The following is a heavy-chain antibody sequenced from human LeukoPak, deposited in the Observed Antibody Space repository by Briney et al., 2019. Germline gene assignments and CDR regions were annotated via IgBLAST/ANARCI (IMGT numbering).Heavy chain of an antibody. J-gene: IGHJ4*02. CDR1: IFTFSSYA. CDR2: ISGSGGST. V-gene: IGHV3-23*01. Sequence: GGSLRLSCSASIFTFSSYAMSWVRQAPGKGLEWVSAISGSGGSTYYADSVKGRFTISRDNSKNTLYLQMNSLRAEDTAVYYCAKADKGYCSGGSCYSGGYWGQGTLVTVSS. CDR3: AKADKGYCSGGSCYSGGY. D-gene: IGHD2-15*01.